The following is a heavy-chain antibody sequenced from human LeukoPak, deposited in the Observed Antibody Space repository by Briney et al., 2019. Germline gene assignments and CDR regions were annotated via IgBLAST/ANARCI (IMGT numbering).Heavy chain of an antibody. CDR1: GFTFSSYA. CDR2: ISGSGGST. V-gene: IGHV3-23*01. CDR3: TFWSGYYSSVGYYYYMDV. J-gene: IGHJ6*03. Sequence: GGSLRLSCAASGFTFSSYAMSWVRQAPGKGLEWVSAISGSGGSTYYADSVKGRFTISRDNAKNSLYLQMNSLRAEDTAVYYCTFWSGYYSSVGYYYYMDVWGKGTTVTVSS. D-gene: IGHD3-3*01.